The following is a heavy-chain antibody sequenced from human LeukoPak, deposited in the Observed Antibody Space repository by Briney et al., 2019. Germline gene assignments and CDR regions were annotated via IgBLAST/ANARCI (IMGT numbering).Heavy chain of an antibody. CDR2: ISTYNGKT. CDR3: ARDRGGYSYDYIRGHAFDI. V-gene: IGHV1-18*01. CDR1: GYTLSSYS. D-gene: IGHD5-18*01. J-gene: IGHJ3*02. Sequence: ASVTVSCKASGYTLSSYSITWMRQAPGQGREWMGWISTYNGKTNFSEKFQGRVTMTTDTSTSIVYMELRSLRSDDTAVYFCARDRGGYSYDYIRGHAFDIWGQGTKVTVSS.